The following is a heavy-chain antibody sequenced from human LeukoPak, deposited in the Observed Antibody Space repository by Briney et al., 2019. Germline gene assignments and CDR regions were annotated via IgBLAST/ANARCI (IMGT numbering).Heavy chain of an antibody. CDR2: IRYDGSNK. D-gene: IGHD6-19*01. CDR1: GFTFSSYG. CDR3: AKGSKAVLFTRDHYMDV. Sequence: GGSLRLSCAASGFTFSSYGIHWVRQAPGKGLEWVAFIRYDGSNKYYADSVKGRFTISRDNSKNTLYLQMNSLRAEDTAMYYCAKGSKAVLFTRDHYMDVWGKGTTVIISS. V-gene: IGHV3-30*02. J-gene: IGHJ6*03.